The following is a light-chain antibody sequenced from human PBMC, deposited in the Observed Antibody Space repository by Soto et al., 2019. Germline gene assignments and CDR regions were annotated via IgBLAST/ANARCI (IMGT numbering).Light chain of an antibody. J-gene: IGKJ2*01. CDR2: WAS. V-gene: IGKV4-1*01. Sequence: DIVMTQSPDSLALSLGERATFNCKSSQSVLYSSNNKNYLAWYQQKPGQPPKLLIYWASTRESGVPDRFSGSGSGTDFTLTISSLQAEDVAVYYCQQYYGTPYTFGQGTKLEIK. CDR1: QSVLYSSNNKNY. CDR3: QQYYGTPYT.